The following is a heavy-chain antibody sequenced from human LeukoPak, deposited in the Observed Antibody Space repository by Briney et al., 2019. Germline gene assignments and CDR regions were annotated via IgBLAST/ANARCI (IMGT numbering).Heavy chain of an antibody. Sequence: HAGGSLRLSCAASGFTFSSYSMSWVRQAPGKGLEWVSGINNNGAETYYADFVKGRFTISGDNSKNTLYLQMNSLRDEDTALYYCAKEYTNSWFTSLNWGQGTLVTVSS. D-gene: IGHD6-13*01. V-gene: IGHV3-23*01. CDR3: AKEYTNSWFTSLN. CDR1: GFTFSSYS. J-gene: IGHJ4*02. CDR2: INNNGAET.